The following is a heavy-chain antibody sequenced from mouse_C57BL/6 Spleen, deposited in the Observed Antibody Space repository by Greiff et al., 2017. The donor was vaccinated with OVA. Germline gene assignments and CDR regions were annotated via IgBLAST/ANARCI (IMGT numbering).Heavy chain of an antibody. Sequence: EVQLQQSGPELVKPGASVKISCKASGYTFTDYYMNWVQQSHGKSLEWIGDINPNNGGTSYNQKFKGKATLTVDKSSSTAYMELRSLTSEDSAVYDCAREGYYYGSRGYFDVWGTGTTVTVSS. CDR2: INPNNGGT. V-gene: IGHV1-26*01. CDR3: AREGYYYGSRGYFDV. CDR1: GYTFTDYY. D-gene: IGHD1-1*01. J-gene: IGHJ1*03.